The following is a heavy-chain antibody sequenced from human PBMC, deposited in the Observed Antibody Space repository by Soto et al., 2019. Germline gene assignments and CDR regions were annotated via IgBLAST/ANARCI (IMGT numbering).Heavy chain of an antibody. CDR1: GFTFSDYS. J-gene: IGHJ3*02. CDR2: IRESNNI. V-gene: IGHV3-48*01. Sequence: PGGSLRLSCVASGFTFSDYSINWVRQAPGKGLEWLAYIRESNNINYADSVKGRFTISRDNGKNSLYLQMNSLRAEDTALYFCARDYMYAFDIWGQGTMVTVSS. CDR3: ARDYMYAFDI.